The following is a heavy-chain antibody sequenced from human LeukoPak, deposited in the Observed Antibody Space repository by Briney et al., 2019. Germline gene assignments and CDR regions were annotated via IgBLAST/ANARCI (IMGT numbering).Heavy chain of an antibody. CDR2: IYTSGST. J-gene: IGHJ6*02. CDR1: GGSISSYY. Sequence: SETLSLTCTVSGGSISSYYWSWIRQPAGKGLEWIGRIYTSGSTNYNPSLKSRVTMSVDTSKNQLSLKLSSVTAADTAVYYCAREGSSSPHYYYYGMDVWGQGTTVTVSS. V-gene: IGHV4-4*07. D-gene: IGHD6-6*01. CDR3: AREGSSSPHYYYYGMDV.